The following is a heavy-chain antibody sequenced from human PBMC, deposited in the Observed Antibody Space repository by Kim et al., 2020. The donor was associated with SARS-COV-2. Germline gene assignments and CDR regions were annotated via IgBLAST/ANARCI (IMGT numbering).Heavy chain of an antibody. J-gene: IGHJ4*02. Sequence: SPFLKSRVTISADTSKNQVSRKLSSVTAADTAVYYCARGGRAATTSCDYWGQGTLVTVSS. V-gene: IGHV4-34*01. CDR3: ARGGRAATTSCDY. D-gene: IGHD6-25*01.